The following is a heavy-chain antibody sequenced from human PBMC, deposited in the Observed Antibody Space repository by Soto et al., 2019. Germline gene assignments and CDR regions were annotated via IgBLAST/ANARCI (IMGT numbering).Heavy chain of an antibody. V-gene: IGHV4-61*08. CDR3: AREGNLGRWLQPLDF. D-gene: IGHD5-12*01. CDR2: IHYNGNT. CDR1: GGSISSGGYY. J-gene: IGHJ4*02. Sequence: SETLSLTCTVSGGSISSGGYYWSWIRQHPGKGLEWIGNIHYNGNTNYNPSLKSRVTMSVDTSKNQFSLKLISVTAADTAKYFCAREGNLGRWLQPLDFWGQGTLVTVSS.